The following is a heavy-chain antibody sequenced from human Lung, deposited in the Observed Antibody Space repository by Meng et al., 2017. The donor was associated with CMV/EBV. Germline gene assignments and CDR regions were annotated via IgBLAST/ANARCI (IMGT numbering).Heavy chain of an antibody. CDR1: GFTFSSYA. CDR2: IYSGGSST. V-gene: IGHV3-23*03. D-gene: IGHD6-6*01. CDR3: AKVGQGYSSSSDYYYGMDV. J-gene: IGHJ6*02. Sequence: GGSLRLXCAASGFTFSSYAMSWVRQAPGKGLEWVSVIYSGGSSTYYADSVKGRFTISRDNSKNTLYLQMNSLRAEDTAVYYCAKVGQGYSSSSDYYYGMDVWGQGXTVTVSS.